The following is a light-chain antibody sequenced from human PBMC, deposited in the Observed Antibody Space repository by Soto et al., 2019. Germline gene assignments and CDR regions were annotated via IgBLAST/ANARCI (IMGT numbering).Light chain of an antibody. Sequence: DIQMTQSPSTLSASVGDRVTITCRASQSISSWLAWYQQKPGKAPQLLIYDASSLDSGVPSRFSGSGSGTAFTLTISSLQPDDVATYYCQQYNSYPYTFGQGTKLEIK. CDR2: DAS. J-gene: IGKJ2*01. V-gene: IGKV1-5*01. CDR1: QSISSW. CDR3: QQYNSYPYT.